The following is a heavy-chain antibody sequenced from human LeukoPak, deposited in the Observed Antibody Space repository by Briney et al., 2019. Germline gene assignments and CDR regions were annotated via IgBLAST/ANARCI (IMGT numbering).Heavy chain of an antibody. CDR3: ARATVGGYYVSFDY. D-gene: IGHD3-22*01. Sequence: ASVKVSCKASGYTFTSYGISWVRQAPGQGLEWMGWISAYNGNTSYAQKFQGRVTMTRDTSTSTVYMELSSLRSEDTAVYYCARATVGGYYVSFDYWGQGTLVTVSS. CDR1: GYTFTSYG. J-gene: IGHJ4*02. V-gene: IGHV1-18*01. CDR2: ISAYNGNT.